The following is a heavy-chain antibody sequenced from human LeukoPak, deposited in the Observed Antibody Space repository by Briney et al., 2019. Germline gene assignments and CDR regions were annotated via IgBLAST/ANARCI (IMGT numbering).Heavy chain of an antibody. J-gene: IGHJ3*02. Sequence: SETLSLTCSVSEGSIGTFYWSWIRQFPGKGLEWIGYIYYTGNTIYNPSLKSRVAISVDTSKNQFSLRLSSVTAADSAVYYCARQHSGTSYFPFDIWGQGTLVTVSS. CDR1: EGSIGTFY. D-gene: IGHD2/OR15-2a*01. CDR3: ARQHSGTSYFPFDI. CDR2: IYYTGNT. V-gene: IGHV4-59*08.